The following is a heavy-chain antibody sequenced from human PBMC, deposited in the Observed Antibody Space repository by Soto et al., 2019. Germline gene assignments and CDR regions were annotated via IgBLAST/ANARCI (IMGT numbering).Heavy chain of an antibody. Sequence: QVQLVQSGAEVKKPGASVKVSCKASGYTFTSYGISWVRQAPGQGLEWMGWISAYNGNTNYAQKFQGRVTITADESTSTAYMELSSLRSEDTAVYYCARERSSGWEGGGAFDIWGQGTMVTVSS. D-gene: IGHD6-19*01. CDR2: ISAYNGNT. J-gene: IGHJ3*02. V-gene: IGHV1-18*01. CDR1: GYTFTSYG. CDR3: ARERSSGWEGGGAFDI.